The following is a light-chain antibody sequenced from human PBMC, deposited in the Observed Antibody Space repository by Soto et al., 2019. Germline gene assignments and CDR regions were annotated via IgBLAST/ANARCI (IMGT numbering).Light chain of an antibody. CDR2: WAS. V-gene: IGKV4-1*01. J-gene: IGKJ4*01. CDR1: QSVLYSSNNKNY. CDR3: HQYYSTLT. Sequence: DIVMTQSPDSLAVSLGERATINCKSSQSVLYSSNNKNYLAWYQQKPGQPPKLLIYWASTRESGVPDRFSGSGSGTDFTLTISSLHAEDVAVYYCHQYYSTLTFGGGTKVEIK.